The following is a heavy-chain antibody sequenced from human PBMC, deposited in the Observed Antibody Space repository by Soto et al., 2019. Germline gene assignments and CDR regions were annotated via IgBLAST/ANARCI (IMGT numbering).Heavy chain of an antibody. V-gene: IGHV1-69*13. CDR2: IIPIFGTA. CDR3: ARVVRVVPTDVSEKNWFDP. CDR1: GGTFSSYA. D-gene: IGHD2-21*01. Sequence: ASVKVSCKASGGTFSSYAISWVRQAPGQGLEWMGGIIPIFGTANYAQKFQGRVTITADESTSTAYMELSSPRSEDTAVYYCARVVRVVPTDVSEKNWFDPWGQGTLVTVS. J-gene: IGHJ5*02.